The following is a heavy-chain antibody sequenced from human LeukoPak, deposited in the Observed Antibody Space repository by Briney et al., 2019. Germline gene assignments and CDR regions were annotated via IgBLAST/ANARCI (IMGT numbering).Heavy chain of an antibody. V-gene: IGHV3-7*03. CDR2: INHNGNVN. J-gene: IGHJ4*02. Sequence: GGSLRLSCAASGFTFSSYWMNWARQAPGKGLEWVASINHNGNVNYYVDSVKGRFTISRDNAKNSLYLQMNSLRAEDTALYYCAKSPKDSGYYEPIDYWGQGTLVTVSS. D-gene: IGHD3-22*01. CDR3: AKSPKDSGYYEPIDY. CDR1: GFTFSSYW.